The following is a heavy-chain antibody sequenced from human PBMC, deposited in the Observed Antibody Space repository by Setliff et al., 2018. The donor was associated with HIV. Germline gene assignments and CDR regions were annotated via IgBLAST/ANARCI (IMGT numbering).Heavy chain of an antibody. D-gene: IGHD1-26*01. CDR2: VYDSGST. CDR1: GGSVGSGSYY. J-gene: IGHJ4*02. CDR3: ANYIIGAGGRGN. V-gene: IGHV4-61*01. Sequence: SETLSLTCTVSGGSVGSGSYYWSWVRQPPGKGLEWIGYVYDSGSTNYNPSLWSRVAISVDTSKNEFSLKLNSMTAADTAVYYCANYIIGAGGRGNWGQGILVTVSS.